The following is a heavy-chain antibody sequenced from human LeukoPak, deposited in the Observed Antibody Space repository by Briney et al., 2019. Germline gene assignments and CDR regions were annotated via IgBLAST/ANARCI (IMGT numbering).Heavy chain of an antibody. J-gene: IGHJ4*02. V-gene: IGHV1-3*01. CDR1: LYTFTSYA. CDR2: INAGNGNT. D-gene: IGHD2-15*01. CDR3: ARVRILHCSGGSCPFDY. Sequence: ASVKVSCKASLYTFTSYAMHWVRHAPGQRLEWMGWINAGNGNTKYSQKFQGRVTITRDTSASTAYMELSSLRSEDTAVYYCARVRILHCSGGSCPFDYWGQGTLVTVSS.